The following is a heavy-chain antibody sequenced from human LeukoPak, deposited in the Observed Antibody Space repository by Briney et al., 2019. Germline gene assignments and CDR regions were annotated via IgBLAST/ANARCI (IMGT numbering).Heavy chain of an antibody. Sequence: GASVKVSCKVSGYTLTELSMHWVRQAPGKGLEWMGGFDPEDGETIYAQKFQGRVTMTEDTSTDTAYMELSSLRSEDTAVYYCARDLSIAAAESWFDPWGQGTLVTVSS. D-gene: IGHD6-13*01. CDR3: ARDLSIAAAESWFDP. J-gene: IGHJ5*02. V-gene: IGHV1-24*01. CDR2: FDPEDGET. CDR1: GYTLTELS.